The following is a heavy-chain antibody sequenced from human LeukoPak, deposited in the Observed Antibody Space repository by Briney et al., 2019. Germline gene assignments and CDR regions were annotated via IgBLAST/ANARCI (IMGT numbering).Heavy chain of an antibody. CDR3: ARYTYKHDC. D-gene: IGHD5-24*01. J-gene: IGHJ4*02. CDR2: VKEDGSQK. V-gene: IGHV3-7*01. CDR1: GFTFSHYW. Sequence: GGSLRLSCAASGFTFSHYWMTRVRQAPGKGLEWVANVKEDGSQKTYVDSVKGRFTISRDNAKNSLFLQMNNVRADDTALYYCARYTYKHDCWGQGTLVTVSS.